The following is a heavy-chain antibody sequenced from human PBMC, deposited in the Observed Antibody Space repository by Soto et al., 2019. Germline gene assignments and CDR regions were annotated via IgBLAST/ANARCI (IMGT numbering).Heavy chain of an antibody. D-gene: IGHD3-10*01. J-gene: IGHJ5*02. CDR1: GGTFSNDI. Sequence: SVKVSCKTSGGTFSNDIITWVRQAPGQGLEWMGRIIPLLDTTNYAQKFQGRVTITRDTSASTAYMELSSLRSEDTAVYYCARGTPVWFDPWGQGTLVTVSS. V-gene: IGHV1-69*08. CDR2: IIPLLDTT. CDR3: ARGTPVWFDP.